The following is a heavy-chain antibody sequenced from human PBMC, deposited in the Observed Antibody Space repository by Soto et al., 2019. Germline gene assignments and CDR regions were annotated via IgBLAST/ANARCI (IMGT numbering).Heavy chain of an antibody. CDR1: GDSVSSDSAT. CDR3: AKLTGSGGK. Sequence: SQTLSLTCAISGDSVSSDSATWDWIRQSPSRGLEWLGRTYYRSKWSNDYAVSVKSRITITPDTSKNQFSLQLSSVTPEDTAVYYCAKLTGSGGKWGQGTLVTVSS. J-gene: IGHJ4*02. V-gene: IGHV6-1*01. D-gene: IGHD3-9*01. CDR2: TYYRSKWSN.